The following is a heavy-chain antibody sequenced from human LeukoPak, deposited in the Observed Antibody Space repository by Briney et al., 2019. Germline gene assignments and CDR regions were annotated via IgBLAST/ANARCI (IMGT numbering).Heavy chain of an antibody. V-gene: IGHV1-18*01. CDR1: GYTFTSYG. Sequence: ASVKVSCKASGYTFTSYGISWVRQAPGQGLEWMGWISAYNGNTNYAQKLQGRVTMTTDTSTSTAYMELRSLRSDDTAVYYCARHISSGWSRGRDWFDPWGQGTLVTVSS. CDR3: ARHISSGWSRGRDWFDP. J-gene: IGHJ5*02. D-gene: IGHD6-19*01. CDR2: ISAYNGNT.